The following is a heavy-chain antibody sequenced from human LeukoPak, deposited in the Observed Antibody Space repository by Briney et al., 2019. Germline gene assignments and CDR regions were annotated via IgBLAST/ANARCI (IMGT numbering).Heavy chain of an antibody. V-gene: IGHV3-7*03. CDR1: GFTFSSYS. CDR3: AKTANEWELLAGYFDY. J-gene: IGHJ4*02. D-gene: IGHD1-26*01. Sequence: GGSLRLSCAASGFTFSSYSMNWVRQAPGKGLEWVANIKQDGSEKYYVDSVKGRFTISRDNAKNSLYLQMNSLRAEDTAVYYCAKTANEWELLAGYFDYWGQGTLVTVSS. CDR2: IKQDGSEK.